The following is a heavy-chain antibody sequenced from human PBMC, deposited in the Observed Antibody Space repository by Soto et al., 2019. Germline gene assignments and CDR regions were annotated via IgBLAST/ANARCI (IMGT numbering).Heavy chain of an antibody. CDR2: IYSSGST. CDR3: ARGQRFSDWFDP. Sequence: SETLSLTCTGPGGAISGYYWTWIRQSDGEGLEWIGRIYSSGSTNYNPSLKSRVTISLDTSMNYFSLRLSSVTAADTAVYYCARGQRFSDWFDPWGQGTLVSVS. J-gene: IGHJ5*02. D-gene: IGHD3-3*01. CDR1: GGAISGYY. V-gene: IGHV4-4*07.